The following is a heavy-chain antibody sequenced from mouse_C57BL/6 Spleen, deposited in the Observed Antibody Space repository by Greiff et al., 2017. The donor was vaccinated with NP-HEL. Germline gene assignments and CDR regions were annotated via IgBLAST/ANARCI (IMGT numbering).Heavy chain of an antibody. D-gene: IGHD1-1*01. Sequence: QVTLKVSGPGILQPSQTLSLTCSFSGFSLSTFGMGVGWIRQPSGKGLEWLAHIWWDDDKYCNPALKSRLTISKDTSKNQVFLKIANVDTADTATYYCARMRYYGSSFPMDYWGQGTSVTVSS. CDR2: IWWDDDK. CDR1: GFSLSTFGMG. CDR3: ARMRYYGSSFPMDY. J-gene: IGHJ4*01. V-gene: IGHV8-8*01.